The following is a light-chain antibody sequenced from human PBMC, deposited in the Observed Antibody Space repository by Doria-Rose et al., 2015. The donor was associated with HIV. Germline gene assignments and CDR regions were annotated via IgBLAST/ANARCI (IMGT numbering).Light chain of an antibody. Sequence: TQSPGTLSLSPGERATLSCRASQSFSSTYLAWYQQKPGQAPSLLIYDGSTRATGIPDRISASGSGTDFTLTINRLEPEDCALYYCHQYGTSWTFGQGTKVEI. V-gene: IGKV3-20*01. CDR1: QSFSSTY. CDR2: DGS. CDR3: HQYGTSWT. J-gene: IGKJ1*01.